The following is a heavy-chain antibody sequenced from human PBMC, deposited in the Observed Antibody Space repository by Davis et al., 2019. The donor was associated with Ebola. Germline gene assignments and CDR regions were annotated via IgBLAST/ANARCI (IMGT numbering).Heavy chain of an antibody. V-gene: IGHV4-30-2*01. CDR1: GASISSAGYS. J-gene: IGHJ6*02. Sequence: SETLSLTCAVSGASISSAGYSWSWIRQPPGKGLEWIGYIYPSGITYYRPSLKRRVAISMDRSKNQFSLNLSSVTAADTAVYYCARDYYYYGMDVWGQGTTVTVSS. CDR2: IYPSGIT. CDR3: ARDYYYYGMDV.